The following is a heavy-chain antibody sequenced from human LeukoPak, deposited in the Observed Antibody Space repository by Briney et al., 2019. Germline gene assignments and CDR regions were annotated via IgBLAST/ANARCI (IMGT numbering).Heavy chain of an antibody. CDR1: GYIFTGYH. Sequence: GASVKVSCKASGYIFTGYHMHWLRQAPGQGLEWMGWINPESGDTNYAQTFQGRVTMTRDRYIKTGYMELSSLRSDDTAVYYCAREDYSSGWFRGGWFDPWGQGTQVIVSS. CDR2: INPESGDT. D-gene: IGHD4-11*01. CDR3: AREDYSSGWFRGGWFDP. J-gene: IGHJ5*02. V-gene: IGHV1-2*02.